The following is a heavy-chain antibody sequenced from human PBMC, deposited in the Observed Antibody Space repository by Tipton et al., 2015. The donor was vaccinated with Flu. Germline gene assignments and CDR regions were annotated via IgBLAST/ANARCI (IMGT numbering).Heavy chain of an antibody. D-gene: IGHD3-3*01. CDR3: ASASGVLEWRSWTFDD. J-gene: IGHJ4*02. Sequence: TLSLTCTVSGGSVDSYFWSWIRQPPGKGLEWIGGISYSGNTYYNPSLKSRVVISVDTSKNQFSLNLSSVTAADTAVYYCASASGVLEWRSWTFDDWGKGTLVTVSS. V-gene: IGHV4-59*02. CDR1: GGSVDSYF. CDR2: ISYSGNT.